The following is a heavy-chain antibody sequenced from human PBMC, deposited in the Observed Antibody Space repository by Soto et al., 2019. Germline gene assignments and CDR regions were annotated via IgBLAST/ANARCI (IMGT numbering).Heavy chain of an antibody. CDR3: ARMAGPWYFDL. CDR2: INHSGST. Sequence: SETLSLTCAVYGGSFSGYYWSWIRQPPGKGLEWIGEINHSGSTNYNPPLKSRVTISLDTSRNQFSLSLNSVTAADTAVYYCARMAGPWYFDLWGRGTLVTVSS. V-gene: IGHV4-34*01. CDR1: GGSFSGYY. J-gene: IGHJ2*01.